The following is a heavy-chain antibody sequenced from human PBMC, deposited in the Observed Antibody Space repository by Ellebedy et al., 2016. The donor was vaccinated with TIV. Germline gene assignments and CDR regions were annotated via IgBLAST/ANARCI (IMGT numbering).Heavy chain of an antibody. CDR1: GFTITSYG. J-gene: IGHJ5*02. Sequence: GESLKISCAVSGFTITSYGMHWVRQAPGKGLEWVAVISYDGNHKYYADSVKGRFTISRDNAKNSLYLQMNSLRAEDTAVYYCARGGYSSSWYLNWFDPWGQGTLVTVSS. CDR2: ISYDGNHK. CDR3: ARGGYSSSWYLNWFDP. V-gene: IGHV3-30*03. D-gene: IGHD6-13*01.